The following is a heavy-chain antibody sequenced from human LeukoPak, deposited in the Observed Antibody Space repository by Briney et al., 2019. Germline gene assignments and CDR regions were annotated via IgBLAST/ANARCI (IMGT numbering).Heavy chain of an antibody. J-gene: IGHJ4*02. CDR3: ATVSLSGFFGAEEAPYYFDY. V-gene: IGHV1-24*01. Sequence: ASVKVSCKVSGYTLTELSMHWVRQAPGKGLEWMGGFDPEDGETIYAQKFQGRVTMTEDTSTDTAYMELSSLRSEDTAVYYCATVSLSGFFGAEEAPYYFDYWGQGTLVTVSS. D-gene: IGHD3-16*01. CDR1: GYTLTELS. CDR2: FDPEDGET.